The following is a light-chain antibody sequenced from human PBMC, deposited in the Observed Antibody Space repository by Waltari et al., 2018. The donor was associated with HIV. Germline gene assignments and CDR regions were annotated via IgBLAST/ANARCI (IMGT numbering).Light chain of an antibody. V-gene: IGLV2-14*01. Sequence: QSALTQPASVSGSPGQSITLSCTGTSSDVGGYNYVSWSQQHPGKAPKLMIYEVTNRPSGVSNRFSVSKSGNTASLTISGLQAEDEADYYCSSYTSSSTLSRVFGGGTKLTVL. CDR3: SSYTSSSTLSRV. CDR2: EVT. J-gene: IGLJ2*01. CDR1: SSDVGGYNY.